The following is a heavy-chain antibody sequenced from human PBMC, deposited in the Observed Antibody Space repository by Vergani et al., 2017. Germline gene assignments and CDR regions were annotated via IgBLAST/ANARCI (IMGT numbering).Heavy chain of an antibody. CDR2: ISGSGGST. CDR3: AKDHDYGSGSLDY. V-gene: IGHV3-23*01. CDR1: GFTFSSHA. D-gene: IGHD3-10*01. J-gene: IGHJ4*02. Sequence: EVQLLQSEGAVVQPGGSLRLSCVASGFTFSSHAMSWVRQGHGQGLEWVSAISGSGGSTYYADSVKGRFTISRDNSKNTLYLQMNSLRAEDTAVYYCAKDHDYGSGSLDYWGQGTLVTVSS.